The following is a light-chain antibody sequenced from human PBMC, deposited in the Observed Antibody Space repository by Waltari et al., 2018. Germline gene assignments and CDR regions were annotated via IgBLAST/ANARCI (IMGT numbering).Light chain of an antibody. Sequence: QSVLTQPPSVSAAPGPKVTISCPGSSSNIGNYYVSWYHQLPGAAPRLLIYDNNKRPSGIPDRFSASKSGTSATLAITGLQIGDEADYYCATWDNSLRNVVFGGGTKLTVL. CDR2: DNN. CDR3: ATWDNSLRNVV. J-gene: IGLJ2*01. CDR1: SSNIGNYY. V-gene: IGLV1-51*01.